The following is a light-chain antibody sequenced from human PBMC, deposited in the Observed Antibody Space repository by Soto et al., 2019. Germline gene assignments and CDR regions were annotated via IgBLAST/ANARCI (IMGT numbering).Light chain of an antibody. CDR1: QSISSW. V-gene: IGKV1-5*01. Sequence: DIQMTQSPSTLSASVGDRVTITCRASQSISSWLAWYQQKPGKAPKLLIYDASSLESGVPSRFSGSGSGTEFTLTISSLQPDDFANYYCQQYNSYSAVGGGTKVDIK. J-gene: IGKJ4*01. CDR3: QQYNSYSA. CDR2: DAS.